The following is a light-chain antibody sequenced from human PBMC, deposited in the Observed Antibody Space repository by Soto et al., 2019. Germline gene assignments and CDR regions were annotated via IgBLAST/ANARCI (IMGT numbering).Light chain of an antibody. J-gene: IGKJ4*01. V-gene: IGKV1-33*01. CDR1: QDISNY. CDR3: QQYDNLLT. CDR2: DAS. Sequence: DIQMTQSQSSLSASVGDRVTITCQASQDISNYLNWYQQKPRKAPKLLIYDASNLETGVPSRFSGSGSGTDFTFTISSLQPEDIATYYCQQYDNLLTFGGGTKVEIK.